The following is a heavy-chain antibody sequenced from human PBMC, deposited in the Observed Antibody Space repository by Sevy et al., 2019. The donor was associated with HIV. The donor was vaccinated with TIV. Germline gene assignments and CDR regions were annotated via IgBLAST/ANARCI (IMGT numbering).Heavy chain of an antibody. CDR3: ASRYSGRYSS. CDR2: IYPGDSDT. Sequence: GESLKISCKGSGYSFTTFWIGWVRQMPGKGREWMGIIYPGDSDTRYSPSFQGQVTISADKSISTAYLQWSSLKASDTAIYYCASRYSGRYSSWGQGTLVTVSS. V-gene: IGHV5-51*01. D-gene: IGHD1-26*01. CDR1: GYSFTTFW. J-gene: IGHJ4*02.